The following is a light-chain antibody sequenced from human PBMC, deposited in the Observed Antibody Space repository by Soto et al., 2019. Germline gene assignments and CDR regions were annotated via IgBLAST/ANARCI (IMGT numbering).Light chain of an antibody. CDR1: QFIGNW. Sequence: DIQMTQSPSTLSASVGDRVAITCRASQFIGNWLAWYQQKPGKGPKLLIYHASSLESGVSSRFSGSGSGTAFTLTISCLQPDDFATYYCQQFNSLPPTFGGGTKVEIK. CDR3: QQFNSLPPT. CDR2: HAS. V-gene: IGKV1-5*01. J-gene: IGKJ4*01.